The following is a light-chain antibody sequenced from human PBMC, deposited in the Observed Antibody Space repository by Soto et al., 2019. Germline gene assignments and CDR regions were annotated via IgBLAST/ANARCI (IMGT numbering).Light chain of an antibody. CDR2: QAS. Sequence: DIQMTQSPSTLSASVGDRVTITCRASQSITSWLAWYPQKQGKAPQLLIYQASRLERGVPSRSSGSGSGTESTLTISTMQPDYCATDDYQEYDLYLWAFGKGTKV. J-gene: IGKJ1*01. CDR1: QSITSW. CDR3: QEYDLYLWA. V-gene: IGKV1-5*03.